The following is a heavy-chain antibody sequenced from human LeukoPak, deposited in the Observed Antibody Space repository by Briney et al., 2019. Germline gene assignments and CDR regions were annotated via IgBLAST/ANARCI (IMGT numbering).Heavy chain of an antibody. CDR1: GFAFSNAW. J-gene: IGHJ6*03. V-gene: IGHV3-15*01. Sequence: PGGSLRLSCATSGFAFSNAWMSWVRQAPGKGLERVGHIKSKTDSGTTNYAAPVKGRFTISRDDSKNTLFLQMSSLKTEDTAVYYCTTYYYGSGSYYTNFYMDVWGKGTTVTVSS. D-gene: IGHD3-10*01. CDR3: TTYYYGSGSYYTNFYMDV. CDR2: IKSKTDSGTT.